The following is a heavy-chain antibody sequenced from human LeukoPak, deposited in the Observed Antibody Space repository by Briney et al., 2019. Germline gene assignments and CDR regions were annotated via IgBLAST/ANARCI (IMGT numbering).Heavy chain of an antibody. D-gene: IGHD4-17*01. V-gene: IGHV1-69*11. CDR1: GGTFSSYA. Sequence: SVKVSCKASGGTFSSYAISWVRQAPGQGLEWMGRIIPILGTANYAQKFQGRVTITTDESTSTAYMELSSLRSEDTAVYYCARVLTTYGTGFDPWGQGTLVTVSS. J-gene: IGHJ5*02. CDR3: ARVLTTYGTGFDP. CDR2: IIPILGTA.